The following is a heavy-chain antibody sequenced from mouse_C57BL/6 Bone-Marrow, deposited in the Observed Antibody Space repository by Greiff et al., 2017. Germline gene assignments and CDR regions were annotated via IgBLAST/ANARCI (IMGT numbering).Heavy chain of an antibody. V-gene: IGHV1-55*01. D-gene: IGHD6-1*01. J-gene: IGHJ3*01. Sequence: VQLQQPGAELVKPGASVKMSCKASGYTFTSYWINWVKQRPGQGLEWIGDIYPGSGSTNYNEKFKGKATLTVDTSSSTAYLQLSSLTSEDAAVYYCAREPAWFAYWGQGTLVTVSA. CDR2: IYPGSGST. CDR1: GYTFTSYW. CDR3: AREPAWFAY.